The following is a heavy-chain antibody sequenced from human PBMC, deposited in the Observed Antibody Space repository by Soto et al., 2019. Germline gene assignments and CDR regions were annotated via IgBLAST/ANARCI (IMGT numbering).Heavy chain of an antibody. J-gene: IGHJ4*02. CDR3: THRKGGSYDAY. Sequence: QITLKESGPTLVKDTQTLTLTCTFSGFSLSTSVVDVAWIRQPPGKGLEWLAFIYWNDDKHYNLSLKSRLPITKYTSKNQVFLTLTHMDPVDTATYYWTHRKGGSYDAYWGQGTLVAVSS. D-gene: IGHD3-3*01. CDR1: GFSLSTSVVD. CDR2: IYWNDDK. V-gene: IGHV2-5*01.